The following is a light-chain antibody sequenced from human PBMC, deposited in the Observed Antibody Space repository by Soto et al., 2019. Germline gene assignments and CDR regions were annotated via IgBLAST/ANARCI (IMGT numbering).Light chain of an antibody. J-gene: IGLJ1*01. CDR1: STDVNGHNY. CDR3: CSYTSGTSV. CDR2: EVT. V-gene: IGLV2-14*01. Sequence: QSTLTQPASVSGSPGQSITISCTGTSTDVNGHNYVSWYQQHPGKAPKVIIYEVTNRPSGISHRFSGSKSGNTASLTISGLQAEDEADYYCCSYTSGTSVFGTGTKVTV.